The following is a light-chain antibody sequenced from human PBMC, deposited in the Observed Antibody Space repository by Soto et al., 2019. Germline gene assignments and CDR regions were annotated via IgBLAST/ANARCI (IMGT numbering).Light chain of an antibody. CDR3: QQFGRSPWT. V-gene: IGKV3-20*01. CDR1: QSVSSSY. Sequence: VTTQAPPTLSVSPGERATLSCRASQSVSSSYLAWYQQKPGQAPRLLIYSASNRAAGVPDRFSGSGSGADFSLTISRLEPEEFAVYYCQQFGRSPWTFGQGTKVDIK. J-gene: IGKJ1*01. CDR2: SAS.